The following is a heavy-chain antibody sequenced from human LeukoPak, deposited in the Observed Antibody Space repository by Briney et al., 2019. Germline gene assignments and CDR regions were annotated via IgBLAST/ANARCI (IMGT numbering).Heavy chain of an antibody. D-gene: IGHD3-16*01. Sequence: PSETLSLXCTVSGGSSSSYYWSWIRQPAGKGLEWIGRIYTSGSTNYNPSLKSRVTMSVDTSKNQFSLKLSSVTAADTAVYYCARDGQRGGDFDYWGQGTLVTVSS. V-gene: IGHV4-4*07. CDR2: IYTSGST. CDR1: GGSSSSYY. CDR3: ARDGQRGGDFDY. J-gene: IGHJ4*02.